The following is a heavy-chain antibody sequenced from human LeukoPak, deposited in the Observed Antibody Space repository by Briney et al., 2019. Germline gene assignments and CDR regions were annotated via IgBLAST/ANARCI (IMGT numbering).Heavy chain of an antibody. CDR3: ARTHSGSYFQLDY. D-gene: IGHD1-26*01. CDR1: GFTFDDYA. V-gene: IGHV3-9*01. CDR2: ISWNSGSI. J-gene: IGHJ4*02. Sequence: GGSLRLSCAASGFTFDDYAMHWVRQAPGKGLEWVSGISWNSGSIGYADSVKGRFTISRDNAKNSLYLQMNSLRAEDTAVYYCARTHSGSYFQLDYWGQGTLVTVSS.